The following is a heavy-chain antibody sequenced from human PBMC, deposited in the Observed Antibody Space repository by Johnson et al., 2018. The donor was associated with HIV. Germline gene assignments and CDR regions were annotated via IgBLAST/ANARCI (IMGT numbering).Heavy chain of an antibody. CDR2: IWYDGSNK. Sequence: QVQLVESGGGVVQPGRSLRLSCAASGFTFSSYAMHWVRQAPGKGLEWVAVIWYDGSNKYYADSVKGRFTISRDNSKNTLYLQMNSLRAEDTAVYYCARPHVSSIVARRGVFDIWGQGTMVTVSS. CDR3: ARPHVSSIVARRGVFDI. V-gene: IGHV3-33*08. CDR1: GFTFSSYA. J-gene: IGHJ3*02. D-gene: IGHD6-6*01.